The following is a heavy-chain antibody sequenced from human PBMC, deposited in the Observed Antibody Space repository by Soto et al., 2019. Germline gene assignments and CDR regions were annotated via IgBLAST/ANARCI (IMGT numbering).Heavy chain of an antibody. CDR1: GFTFRSFT. D-gene: IGHD6-13*01. Sequence: LRLSCAACGFTFRSFTMNWVRQAPGKGLEWVSTISSNSAYIYYTDALRGRFTISRDNAKNSLHLRMNSLRAEDTAVYYCTRDASRDSSARGWFDPWGPRTLVTVSS. CDR2: ISSNSAYI. CDR3: TRDASRDSSARGWFDP. V-gene: IGHV3-21*01. J-gene: IGHJ5*02.